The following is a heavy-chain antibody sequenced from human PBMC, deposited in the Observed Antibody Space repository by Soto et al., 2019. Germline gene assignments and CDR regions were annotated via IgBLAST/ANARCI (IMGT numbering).Heavy chain of an antibody. V-gene: IGHV3-23*01. Sequence: EVQLLESGGGLIQPGGSLRLSCAASGFIFSNYAMTWVRQAPGKGLEWVSVISSSTYYADSVKGRFTISRDNSKNTLYLQMNSLRVEDTAVYYCENGGGLPDYWGQVTLVTVSS. CDR3: ENGGGLPDY. J-gene: IGHJ4*02. CDR1: GFIFSNYA. CDR2: ISSST. D-gene: IGHD1-26*01.